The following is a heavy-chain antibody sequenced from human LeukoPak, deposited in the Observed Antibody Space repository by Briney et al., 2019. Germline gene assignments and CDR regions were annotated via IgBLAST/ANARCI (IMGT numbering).Heavy chain of an antibody. CDR3: AKEAYCGGDCSRWFDP. V-gene: IGHV3-33*06. Sequence: PGGSLRLSCAASAFTFSNFGIHWVRQAPGKGLEWVALIWYDGSKKYYADSVEGRFTISRDNSKNTLYLQMNSLRAEDTAVYYCAKEAYCGGDCSRWFDPWGQGTLVTVSS. D-gene: IGHD2-21*02. J-gene: IGHJ5*02. CDR2: IWYDGSKK. CDR1: AFTFSNFG.